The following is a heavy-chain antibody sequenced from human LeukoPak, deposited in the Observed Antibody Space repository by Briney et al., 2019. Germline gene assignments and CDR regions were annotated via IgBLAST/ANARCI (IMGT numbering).Heavy chain of an antibody. CDR2: ISSSSSTI. Sequence: GGSLRLSCAASGFTFSSYSMNWVRQAPGKGLEWVSYISSSSSTIYYADSVKGRFTISRDNAKNSLYLQINSLRAEDTAVYYCARDPRKYSSTPGAFDIWGQGTMVTVSS. CDR1: GFTFSSYS. J-gene: IGHJ3*02. CDR3: ARDPRKYSSTPGAFDI. V-gene: IGHV3-48*01. D-gene: IGHD6-13*01.